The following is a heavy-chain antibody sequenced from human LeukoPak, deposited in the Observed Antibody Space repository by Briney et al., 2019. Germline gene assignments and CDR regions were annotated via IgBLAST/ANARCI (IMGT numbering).Heavy chain of an antibody. Sequence: SETLSLTCTVSGGSISSSSYYWGWVRQPPGKGLGWIGSIYYSGSTYYNPSLKSRVTISVDTSKNQFSLQLSSVTAADTAVYYCARHGSRVMATIEDSWGQGTLVIVSS. CDR1: GGSISSSSYY. CDR2: IYYSGST. D-gene: IGHD5-12*01. J-gene: IGHJ4*02. CDR3: ARHGSRVMATIEDS. V-gene: IGHV4-39*01.